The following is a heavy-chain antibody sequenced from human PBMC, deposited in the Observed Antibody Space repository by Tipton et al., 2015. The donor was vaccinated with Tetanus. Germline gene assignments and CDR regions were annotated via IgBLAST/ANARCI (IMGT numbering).Heavy chain of an antibody. V-gene: IGHV4-59*01. Sequence: TLSLTCTVSGGSISSYYWSWIRQPPGKGLEWIGYIYYSGSTNYNPSLKSRVTISVDTSKNQFSLKLSSVTAADTAVYYCARGVGTYYYYCGMCVCGQGTTVTVSS. J-gene: IGHJ6*02. CDR1: GGSISSYY. CDR2: IYYSGST. CDR3: ARGVGTYYYYCGMCV. D-gene: IGHD5-12*01.